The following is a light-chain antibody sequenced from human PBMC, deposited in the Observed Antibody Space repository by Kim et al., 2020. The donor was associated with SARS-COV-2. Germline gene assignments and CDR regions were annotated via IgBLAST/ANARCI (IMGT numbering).Light chain of an antibody. CDR3: SSYTRSSSWV. CDR2: DVS. V-gene: IGLV2-14*01. CDR1: SSDVGGYSY. J-gene: IGLJ3*02. Sequence: QSALTQPASVSGSPGQSITISCTGTSSDVGGYSYVSWYQQYPGKAPKLMIYDVSKRPSGVSNRFSGSKSGNTASLTISGLQAEDEADYYCSSYTRSSSWVFGEGTQLTVL.